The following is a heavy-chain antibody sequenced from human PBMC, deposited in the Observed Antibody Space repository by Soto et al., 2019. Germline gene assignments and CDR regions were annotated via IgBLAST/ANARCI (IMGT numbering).Heavy chain of an antibody. V-gene: IGHV4-59*01. CDR1: GGSISSYF. D-gene: IGHD6-13*01. CDR3: ARDLAAVPRAFDY. J-gene: IGHJ4*02. Sequence: QVQLQESGPGLLKPSETLSLTCTVSGGSISSYFYIWVRQPPGKGLECIGSVYYTGTTDYNPSLKSRVTISVDTSKTQFSLNLRSVTAADTAVYYCARDLAAVPRAFDYWGRGTLVTVSS. CDR2: VYYTGTT.